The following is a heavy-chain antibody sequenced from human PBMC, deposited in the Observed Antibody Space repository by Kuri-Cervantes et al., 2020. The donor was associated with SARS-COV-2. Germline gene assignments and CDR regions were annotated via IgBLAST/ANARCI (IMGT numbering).Heavy chain of an antibody. J-gene: IGHJ4*02. CDR3: ARATSYYYDRPYFDY. CDR1: GGSIGSYY. D-gene: IGHD3-22*01. V-gene: IGHV4-59*01. Sequence: ESLKISCSVSGGSIGSYYWSWIRQPPGKGLEGIGYIYYSGSTNYNPSLKSRVTISVDTSKNQFSLKLSSVTAADTAVYYYARATSYYYDRPYFDYWGQGTLVTVSS. CDR2: IYYSGST.